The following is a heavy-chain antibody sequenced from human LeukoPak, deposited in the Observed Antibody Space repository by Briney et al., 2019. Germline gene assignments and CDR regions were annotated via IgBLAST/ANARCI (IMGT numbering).Heavy chain of an antibody. D-gene: IGHD3-9*01. CDR2: ISSSGSTI. V-gene: IGHV3-48*03. CDR3: AREQPYYDILTGFEY. Sequence: PGGSLRLSCAASGFTFSSYEMNWVRQAPGKGLEWVSYISSSGSTIYYADSVKGRYTISRDNAKNSLYLQMNSLTAEDTAVYYCAREQPYYDILTGFEYWGQGTLVTVSS. J-gene: IGHJ4*02. CDR1: GFTFSSYE.